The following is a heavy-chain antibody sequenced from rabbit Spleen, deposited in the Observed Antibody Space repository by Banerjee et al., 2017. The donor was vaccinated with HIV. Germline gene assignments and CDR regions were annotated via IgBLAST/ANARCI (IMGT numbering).Heavy chain of an antibody. CDR3: ARASSDWDDTYFNL. J-gene: IGHJ4*01. V-gene: IGHV1S40*01. Sequence: QSLEESGGDLVKPGASLTLTCTASGFSFSSSDYMCWVRQAPGMGLEWIGCIYTDSENTWYASWAKGRLTISKTSSTTVTLQMTSLTAADTATYFCARASSDWDDTYFNLWGQGTLVTVS. CDR1: GFSFSSSDY. CDR2: IYTDSENT. D-gene: IGHD8-1*01.